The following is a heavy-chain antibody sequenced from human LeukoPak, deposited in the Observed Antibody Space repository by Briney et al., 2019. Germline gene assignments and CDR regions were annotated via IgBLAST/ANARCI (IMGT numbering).Heavy chain of an antibody. Sequence: GGSLRLSCAASGFTFSDYYMSWIRQAPGKGLEWVSYISSSGSTIYYADSVKGRFTISRDNAKNSLYLQMNSLRAEDTAVYYCASTVTTKWYYFDYWGQGTLVTVSS. CDR1: GFTFSDYY. D-gene: IGHD4-17*01. CDR3: ASTVTTKWYYFDY. CDR2: ISSSGSTI. J-gene: IGHJ4*02. V-gene: IGHV3-11*01.